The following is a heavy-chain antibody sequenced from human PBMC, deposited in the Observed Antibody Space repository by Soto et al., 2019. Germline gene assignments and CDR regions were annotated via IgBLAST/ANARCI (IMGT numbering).Heavy chain of an antibody. CDR3: ARGPLSIAAASLVY. CDR1: GFTFSSYA. CDR2: ISYDGSNK. D-gene: IGHD6-13*01. V-gene: IGHV3-30-3*01. Sequence: QVQLVESGGGVVQPGRSLRLSCAASGFTFSSYAMHWVRQAPGKGLEWVAVISYDGSNKYYADSVKGRFTISRDNSKNTRYLQMNSLRAEDTAVYYCARGPLSIAAASLVYWGQGTLVTVSS. J-gene: IGHJ4*02.